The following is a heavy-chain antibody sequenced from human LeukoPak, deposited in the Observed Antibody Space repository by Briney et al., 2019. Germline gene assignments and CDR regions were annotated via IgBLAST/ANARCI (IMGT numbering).Heavy chain of an antibody. Sequence: PGGSLRLSCAASGFTCSNAWMSWFRQAPGKGLEWVGRIKRKSDGGRTDYAAPLKGRFTVSRDDSKNTLYLQMNSLKTEDTAVYYCPTGSSGGSWTNAFDIWGQGTMVTVSS. CDR2: IKRKSDGGRT. J-gene: IGHJ3*02. V-gene: IGHV3-15*01. CDR3: PTGSSGGSWTNAFDI. CDR1: GFTCSNAW. D-gene: IGHD2-15*01.